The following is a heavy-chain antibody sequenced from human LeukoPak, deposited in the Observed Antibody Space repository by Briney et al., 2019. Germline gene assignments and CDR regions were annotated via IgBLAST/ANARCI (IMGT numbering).Heavy chain of an antibody. V-gene: IGHV4-38-2*01. CDR3: ARQLGSGWYNWFDP. Sequence: SETLSLTCAVSGYSISSGYYWGWSRPPPGKGLEWIGSIYHSGSTYYNPSLKSRVAISVDTSKNQFSLKLSPVTAADTAVYYCARQLGSGWYNWFDPWGRGTLVTVSS. J-gene: IGHJ5*02. D-gene: IGHD6-19*01. CDR2: IYHSGST. CDR1: GYSISSGYY.